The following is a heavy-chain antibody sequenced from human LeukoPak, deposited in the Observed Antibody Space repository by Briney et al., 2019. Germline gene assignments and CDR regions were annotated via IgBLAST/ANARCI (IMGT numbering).Heavy chain of an antibody. CDR3: ARTEDYYDSSGYFY. D-gene: IGHD3-22*01. CDR2: IIPIFGTA. V-gene: IGHV1-69*05. CDR1: GGTFSSYA. J-gene: IGHJ4*02. Sequence: SVMVSCKASGGTFSSYAISWVRQAPGQGLEWMGRIIPIFGTANYAQKFQGRVTITTDESTSTAYMELSSLRSEDTAVYYCARTEDYYDSSGYFYWGQGTLVTVSS.